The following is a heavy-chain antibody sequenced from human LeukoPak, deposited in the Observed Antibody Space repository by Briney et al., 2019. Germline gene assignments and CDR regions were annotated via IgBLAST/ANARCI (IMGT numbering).Heavy chain of an antibody. D-gene: IGHD3-22*01. CDR2: IYTSGSS. CDR3: ARERIHYYDSSGYYYFDY. V-gene: IGHV4-61*02. J-gene: IGHJ4*02. Sequence: SETLSLTCTVSGGSIGTGSYYWSWIRQPAGRGLEWIGRIYTSGSSNYNPSLKSRVTISVDTSQNQFSLKLSSVTAADTAVYYCARERIHYYDSSGYYYFDYWGQGTLVTVSS. CDR1: GGSIGTGSYY.